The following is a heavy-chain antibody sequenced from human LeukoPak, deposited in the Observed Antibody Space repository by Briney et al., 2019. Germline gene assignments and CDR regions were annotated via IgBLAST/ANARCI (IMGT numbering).Heavy chain of an antibody. CDR3: TTGPF. V-gene: IGHV3-23*01. J-gene: IGHJ4*02. Sequence: GGSLRLSCAASGFAFSGYSMNWVRQAPGKGLEWVSAVGSSGDSTYYADSVKGRFTISRDNSKNTLYLQMNSLKIEDTAVYYCTTGPFWGQGTLVTVSS. CDR1: GFAFSGYS. CDR2: VGSSGDST.